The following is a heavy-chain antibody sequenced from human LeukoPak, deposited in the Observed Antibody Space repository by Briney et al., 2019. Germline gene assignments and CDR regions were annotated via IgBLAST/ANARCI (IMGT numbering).Heavy chain of an antibody. CDR3: ARDLRYCSSTSCPSKDVFDI. D-gene: IGHD2-2*01. J-gene: IGHJ3*02. V-gene: IGHV1-2*06. Sequence: ASVKVSCKASGYTFTGYYMHWVRQAPGQGLEWMVRINPNSGGTNYAQKFQGRVTMTRDTSISTAYMELSRVRSDDTAVYYCARDLRYCSSTSCPSKDVFDIWGQGTMVTVSS. CDR1: GYTFTGYY. CDR2: INPNSGGT.